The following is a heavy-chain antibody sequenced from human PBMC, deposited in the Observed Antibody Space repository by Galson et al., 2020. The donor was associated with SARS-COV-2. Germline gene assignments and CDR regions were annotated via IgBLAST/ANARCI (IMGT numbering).Heavy chain of an antibody. Sequence: GGSLRLACSASGFIFSDYAMHWVRQAPGKGLEYVSAISSNGETSFYADSVNGRFTMSRDNSKNMFYLQMTALRLDDTAFHYCLSYSSSRQNHWGQGTLVTVSS. CDR1: GFIFSDYA. D-gene: IGHD3-22*01. V-gene: IGHV3-64D*06. CDR2: ISSNGETS. CDR3: LSYSSSRQNH. J-gene: IGHJ5*02.